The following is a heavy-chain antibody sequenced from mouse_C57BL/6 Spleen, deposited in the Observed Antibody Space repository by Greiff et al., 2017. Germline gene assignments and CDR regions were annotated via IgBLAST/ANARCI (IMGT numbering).Heavy chain of an antibody. J-gene: IGHJ4*01. CDR2: IDPANGHT. D-gene: IGHD2-1*01. CDR1: CFNIKNTY. Sequence: VQLQQSVAELVRPGASVKLSCTASCFNIKNTYMHWVKQRPEQGLEWIGRIDPANGHTKYAPKFPGKATITADTSSNTSYLQLSSLTSEDTAIYYCARYGNYEYYAMDYWGQGTSVTVSS. V-gene: IGHV14-3*01. CDR3: ARYGNYEYYAMDY.